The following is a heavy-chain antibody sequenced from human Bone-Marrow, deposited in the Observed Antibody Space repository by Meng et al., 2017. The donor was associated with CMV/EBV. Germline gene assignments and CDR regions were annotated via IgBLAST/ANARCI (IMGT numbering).Heavy chain of an antibody. V-gene: IGHV3-30*02. CDR1: GFTFSSYG. CDR3: ARAPLRDFWSGYYAFDI. Sequence: GGSLRLSCAASGFTFSSYGMHWVRQAPDKGLEWVAFIRFDGSNKYYADSVKGRFTISRDNSKNTLYLQMNSLRAEDTAVYYCARAPLRDFWSGYYAFDIWGQGIMVTVSS. CDR2: IRFDGSNK. D-gene: IGHD3-3*01. J-gene: IGHJ3*02.